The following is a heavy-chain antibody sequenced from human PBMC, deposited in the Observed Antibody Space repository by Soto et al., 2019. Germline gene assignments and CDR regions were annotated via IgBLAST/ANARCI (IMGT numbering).Heavy chain of an antibody. CDR2: IYYSGST. Sequence: SETLSLTCTVSGGSISSSSYYLGWIRQPPGKGLEWIGSIYYSGSTYYNPSLKSRVTISADTSKNQFSLKLSSVTAADTAVYYCASYVEMATKFDYWGQGTLVTVSS. CDR1: GGSISSSSYY. CDR3: ASYVEMATKFDY. D-gene: IGHD5-12*01. J-gene: IGHJ4*02. V-gene: IGHV4-39*01.